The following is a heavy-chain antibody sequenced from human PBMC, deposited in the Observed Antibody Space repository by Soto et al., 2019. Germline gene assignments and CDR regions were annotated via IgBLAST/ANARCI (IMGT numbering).Heavy chain of an antibody. D-gene: IGHD4-4*01. CDR2: IYPGDSDT. J-gene: IGHJ6*02. Sequence: GESLKISCKGSGYSFTSYWIGWVRQMPGKGLEWMGIIYPGDSDTRYSPSFQGQVTISADKSISTAYLQWSSLKASDTAMYYCARQRWLQSYYYYGMDVWRQGTTVTVSS. V-gene: IGHV5-51*01. CDR1: GYSFTSYW. CDR3: ARQRWLQSYYYYGMDV.